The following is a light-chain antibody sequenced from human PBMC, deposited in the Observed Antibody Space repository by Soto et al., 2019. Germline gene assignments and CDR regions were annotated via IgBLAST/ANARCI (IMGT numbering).Light chain of an antibody. J-gene: IGLJ2*01. V-gene: IGLV1-44*01. Sequence: QSVLTQPPSVSGTPGQRVTISCSGSSSNIGSNTVNWYQHLPGTAPKLLIHSNNQRPSGVPDRFSGSKSGTSASLAISGLQSEDVADYYCAAWDDSLNGVVFGGGTKVTV. CDR2: SNN. CDR1: SSNIGSNT. CDR3: AAWDDSLNGVV.